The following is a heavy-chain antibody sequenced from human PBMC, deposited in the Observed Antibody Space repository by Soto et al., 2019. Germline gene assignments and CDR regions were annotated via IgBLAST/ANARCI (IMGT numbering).Heavy chain of an antibody. D-gene: IGHD3-3*01. V-gene: IGHV4-59*01. Sequence: KPSETLSLTCTVSGGSISSYYWSWIRQPPGKGLEWIGYIYYSGSTNYNPSLKSRVTISVDTSKNQFSLKLSSVTAADTAVYYCARDLEYYDFWSGYLGAFDIWG. CDR2: IYYSGST. CDR3: ARDLEYYDFWSGYLGAFDI. J-gene: IGHJ3*02. CDR1: GGSISSYY.